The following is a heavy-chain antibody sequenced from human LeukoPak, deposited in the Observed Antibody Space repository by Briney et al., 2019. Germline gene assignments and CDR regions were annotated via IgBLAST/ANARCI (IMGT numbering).Heavy chain of an antibody. J-gene: IGHJ1*01. Sequence: SETLSLTCTVSGGSISSGDYYWSWIRQPPGKGLEWIGYIYYSGSTYYNPSLKSRVTISVDTSKNQFSLTLSSVTAADTSLYYCAGGDYSNFPGRKYFQHWGQGTLVTVSS. D-gene: IGHD4-4*01. CDR1: GGSISSGDYY. CDR3: AGGDYSNFPGRKYFQH. CDR2: IYYSGST. V-gene: IGHV4-30-4*01.